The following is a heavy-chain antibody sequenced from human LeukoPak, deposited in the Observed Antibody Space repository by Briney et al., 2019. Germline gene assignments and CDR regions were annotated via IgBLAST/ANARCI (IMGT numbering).Heavy chain of an antibody. J-gene: IGHJ4*02. D-gene: IGHD6-13*01. Sequence: PGGSLRLSCAASGFTFSSYSMNWVRQAPGKGLEWVSSISSSSSYIYYADSVKGRFTISRDNAKNSLYLQMNSLRAEDTAVYYCASSPRVAAAGTLDSYWGQGTLVTVSS. V-gene: IGHV3-21*01. CDR1: GFTFSSYS. CDR3: ASSPRVAAAGTLDSY. CDR2: ISSSSSYI.